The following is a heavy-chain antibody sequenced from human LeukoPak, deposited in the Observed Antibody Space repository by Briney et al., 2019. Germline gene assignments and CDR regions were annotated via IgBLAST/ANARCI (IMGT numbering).Heavy chain of an antibody. Sequence: GESLKISCKGSGYSFTSYWIGWVRQMPGKGLEWMGIIYPGDSDTKYSPSFQGQVNISADRSVNTAFLHWTSLKASDTAMYYCARPSAYGGLDALEIWGQGTMVTVSS. CDR2: IYPGDSDT. D-gene: IGHD4-17*01. V-gene: IGHV5-51*01. CDR1: GYSFTSYW. CDR3: ARPSAYGGLDALEI. J-gene: IGHJ3*02.